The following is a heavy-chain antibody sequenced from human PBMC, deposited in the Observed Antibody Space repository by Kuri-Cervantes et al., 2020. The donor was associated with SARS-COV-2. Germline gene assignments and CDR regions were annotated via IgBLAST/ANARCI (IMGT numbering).Heavy chain of an antibody. J-gene: IGHJ3*02. CDR1: GYTFTSYY. D-gene: IGHD3-22*01. V-gene: IGHV1-46*01. CDR2: INPSGGST. CDR3: AREVKSMIVVARGDAFDT. Sequence: ASVKVSCKASGYTFTSYYMHWVRQAPGQGLEWMGIINPSGGSTSYAQKFQGRVTMTRDTSTSTVYMELSSLKSEDTAVYYCAREVKSMIVVARGDAFDTWGQGTMVTVSS.